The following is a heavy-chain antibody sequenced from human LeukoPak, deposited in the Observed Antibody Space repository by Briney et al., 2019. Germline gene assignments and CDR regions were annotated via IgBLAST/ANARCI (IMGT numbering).Heavy chain of an antibody. CDR2: ISSSGGST. J-gene: IGHJ4*02. V-gene: IGHV3-23*01. D-gene: IGHD5-18*01. CDR1: GFTFSSYD. CDR3: ARRATTERGHSYGLDF. Sequence: PGGSLRLSCEASGFTFSSYDMSWVRQAPGKGLEWVSTISSSGGSTYYAESVKGRFTISRDNAKNSLYLQMNSLRAEDTAMYYCARRATTERGHSYGLDFWGQGTLVTVSS.